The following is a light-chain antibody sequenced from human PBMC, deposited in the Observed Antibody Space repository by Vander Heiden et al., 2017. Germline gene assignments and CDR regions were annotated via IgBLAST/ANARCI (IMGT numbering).Light chain of an antibody. Sequence: QAAMNPPDSVKESPGRSGSISCTGTSSYVGGYNCISWYQPPPVKAPNLIVFDVTQRPSEVPDRFSASKSGNTASLTISGLQAEDEADYYSCSIAGSNNYVFGTGTKVTVL. CDR1: SSYVGGYNC. CDR3: CSIAGSNNYV. V-gene: IGLV2-11*01. J-gene: IGLJ1*01. CDR2: DVT.